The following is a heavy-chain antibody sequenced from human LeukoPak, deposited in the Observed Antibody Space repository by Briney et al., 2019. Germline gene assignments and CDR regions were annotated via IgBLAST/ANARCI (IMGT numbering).Heavy chain of an antibody. CDR1: GGSISSYD. CDR3: ARANSGRPIYYYDYYMDV. V-gene: IGHV4-4*07. CDR2: IYTRGST. Sequence: SETLSLTCTVSGGSISSYDWSWIRQPAGKRLEWIGRIYTRGSTNYNPSLKSRVIMSVDTSKNQFSLKLSSVTAADTAVYYCARANSGRPIYYYDYYMDVWGKGTTVTISS. J-gene: IGHJ6*03. D-gene: IGHD6-19*01.